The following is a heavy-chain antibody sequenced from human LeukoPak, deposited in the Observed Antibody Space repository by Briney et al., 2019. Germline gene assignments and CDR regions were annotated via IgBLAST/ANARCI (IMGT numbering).Heavy chain of an antibody. CDR1: GYTFTDCY. V-gene: IGHV1-2*02. CDR2: INPNSGAT. J-gene: IGHJ5*02. Sequence: ASVKVSCTASGYTFTDCYMHWVRQAPGQGLEWMGWINPNSGATKYAQKFQGRVTMTRDTSISTAYMELSRLRSDDTAVYYCARDAAVGGTEWFDPWGQGTLVTVSS. CDR3: ARDAAVGGTEWFDP. D-gene: IGHD6-13*01.